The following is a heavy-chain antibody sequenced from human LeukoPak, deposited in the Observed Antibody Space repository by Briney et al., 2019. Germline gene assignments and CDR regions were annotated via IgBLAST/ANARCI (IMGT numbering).Heavy chain of an antibody. Sequence: SETLSLTCTVSGGSISSSTYYWGWIRQPPGKGLEWIGTIYYRGSTYYNPSLKSRVTISVDTSKNQFSLKLTSVTAADTAVYYCARPGIAAAGTYIHDAFDIWGQGTMVTVSS. V-gene: IGHV4-39*01. CDR1: GGSISSSTYY. CDR3: ARPGIAAAGTYIHDAFDI. J-gene: IGHJ3*02. CDR2: IYYRGST. D-gene: IGHD6-13*01.